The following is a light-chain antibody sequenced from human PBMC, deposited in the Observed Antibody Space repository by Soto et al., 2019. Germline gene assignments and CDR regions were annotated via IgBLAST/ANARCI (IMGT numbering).Light chain of an antibody. CDR1: NIGSKS. CDR2: DDS. J-gene: IGLJ2*01. CDR3: QVWDSSSDHPIVV. V-gene: IGLV3-21*02. Sequence: SYELTQPPSVSVAPGQTARITCGGTNIGSKSVHWYQHKPGQAPVLVVYDDSDRPSGIPERFSGSNSGNTATLTISRVEAGDEADYYCQVWDSSSDHPIVVFGGGTKLTVL.